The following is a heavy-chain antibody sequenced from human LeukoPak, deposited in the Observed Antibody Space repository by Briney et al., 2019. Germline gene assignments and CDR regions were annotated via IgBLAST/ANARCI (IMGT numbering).Heavy chain of an antibody. J-gene: IGHJ3*02. CDR2: INWNGGST. V-gene: IGHV3-20*04. D-gene: IGHD5-18*01. CDR3: AREVTKPGASEI. Sequence: AGSVRLSCAASGFTFDDYGMSWVRQAPGKGLEWVSGINWNGGSTGYVDSVKGRFTILRGNAKNSLYLQMNSIRAEATALYSSAREVTKPGASEIRCQETMVTVSS. CDR1: GFTFDDYG.